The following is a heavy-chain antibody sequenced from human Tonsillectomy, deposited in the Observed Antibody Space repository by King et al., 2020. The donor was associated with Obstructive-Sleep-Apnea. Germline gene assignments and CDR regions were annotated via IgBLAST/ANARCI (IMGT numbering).Heavy chain of an antibody. J-gene: IGHJ6*02. Sequence: VQLVESGGALVQPGGSLRLSCAASGFTFSSYWMSWVRQAPGKGLEWVANIKQDGSEKYYVDSVKGRFTISRDNAKNSLYLQMNSLRAEDTAVYYCARERTVVVTGAYYYYGMDVWGQGTTVTVSS. CDR1: GFTFSSYW. CDR2: IKQDGSEK. V-gene: IGHV3-7*03. CDR3: ARERTVVVTGAYYYYGMDV. D-gene: IGHD2-21*02.